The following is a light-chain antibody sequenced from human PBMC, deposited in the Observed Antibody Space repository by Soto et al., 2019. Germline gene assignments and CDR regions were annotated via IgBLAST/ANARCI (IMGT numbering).Light chain of an antibody. V-gene: IGKV3-20*01. CDR3: QQYGSSSIT. CDR1: QSVAGSY. J-gene: IGKJ5*01. CDR2: GAS. Sequence: ETVLTQSPGTLSLSPGERATLSCRASQSVAGSYLAWYQQKPGQAPRLLFYGASPRATGIPDRFSGSGSGTDFPLTISRLEPEDFAVYYCQQYGSSSITFGQGTRLENK.